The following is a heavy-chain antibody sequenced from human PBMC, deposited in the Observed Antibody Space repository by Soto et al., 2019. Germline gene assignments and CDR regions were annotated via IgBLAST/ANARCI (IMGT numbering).Heavy chain of an antibody. CDR3: ARDWGYSSSFGFGNWFDP. CDR1: GGSISSGDYY. J-gene: IGHJ5*02. V-gene: IGHV4-30-4*01. D-gene: IGHD6-6*01. CDR2: IYYSGST. Sequence: QVQLQESGPGLVKPSQTLSLTCTVSGGSISSGDYYWSWIRQPPGKGLEWIGYIYYSGSTYYNPSLEGRVTLSVDTSKNQFSLKLSSVTAADTAVYYCARDWGYSSSFGFGNWFDPWGQGTLVTVSS.